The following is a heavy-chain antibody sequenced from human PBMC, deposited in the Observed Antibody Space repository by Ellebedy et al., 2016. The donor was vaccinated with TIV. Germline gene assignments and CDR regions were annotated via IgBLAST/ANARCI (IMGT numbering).Heavy chain of an antibody. Sequence: GESLKISCTASGFTFSNYYMSWVRQAPGKGLEWVANIKQDGSEKNYVDSVKGRFSISRDNTKNSLYLQMNSLGDEDTSVYYCARDQWLGRAYYFDYWGQGTLATVSS. J-gene: IGHJ4*02. D-gene: IGHD6-19*01. V-gene: IGHV3-7*01. CDR3: ARDQWLGRAYYFDY. CDR2: IKQDGSEK. CDR1: GFTFSNYY.